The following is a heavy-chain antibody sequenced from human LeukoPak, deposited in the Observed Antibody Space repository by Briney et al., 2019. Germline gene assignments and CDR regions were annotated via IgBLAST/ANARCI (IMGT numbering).Heavy chain of an antibody. J-gene: IGHJ4*02. D-gene: IGHD3-16*01. V-gene: IGHV3-21*04. CDR3: VRVVLGVRVPDY. CDR2: ISSGSTSI. Sequence: GGTLRLSCVASGFIFSGYNMNWVRQAPGQGLEWVSSISSGSTSIYYADSVRGRFTISRDNDKNSLYLEMNRLRAEYSAVYYCVRVVLGVRVPDYWCRGTLVIVTS. CDR1: GFIFSGYN.